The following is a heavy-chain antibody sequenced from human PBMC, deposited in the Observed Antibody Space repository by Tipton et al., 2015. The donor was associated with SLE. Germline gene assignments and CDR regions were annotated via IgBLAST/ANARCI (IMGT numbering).Heavy chain of an antibody. Sequence: SGPEVKKPGASVKLSCTASGYPFTEYFLHWVRQAPGQGLEWMGRINPNSGDTKYAPKFQGRVTMTRDTSISTAYMALSSLGSDDTAMYYCARDGGGFDYWGQGTLVTVSS. D-gene: IGHD3-16*01. CDR2: INPNSGDT. V-gene: IGHV1-2*06. CDR1: GYPFTEYF. J-gene: IGHJ4*02. CDR3: ARDGGGFDY.